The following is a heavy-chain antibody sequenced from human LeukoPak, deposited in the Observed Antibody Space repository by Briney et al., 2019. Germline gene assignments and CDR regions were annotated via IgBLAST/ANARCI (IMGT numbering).Heavy chain of an antibody. CDR1: GFTFSSYA. CDR3: AKVFPPGGITKIPGAVYYFYF. Sequence: GGSLRLSCAASGFTFSSYAMSWVRQAPGKGLEWVSAISGSGGSTYYADSVKGRFTISRDNSKNTLYLQINSLRAEDTAVYYLAKVFPPGGITKIPGAVYYFYFLGQGTLVTVSS. J-gene: IGHJ4*02. CDR2: ISGSGGST. V-gene: IGHV3-23*01. D-gene: IGHD3-22*01.